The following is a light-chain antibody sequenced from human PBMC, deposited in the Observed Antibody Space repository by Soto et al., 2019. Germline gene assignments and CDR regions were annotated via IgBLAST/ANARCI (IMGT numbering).Light chain of an antibody. V-gene: IGKV3-20*01. J-gene: IGKJ2*01. CDR3: QQYASSPYT. CDR2: GAS. Sequence: EIVLTQSPGTLSLSPGERVTLSCRASQSVSSSYFAWYQQKPGQSPRLLIYGASSRATGIPDRFSGSKSGTDFTLTISRLESEDFAVYYCQQYASSPYTFGQGTKLEIK. CDR1: QSVSSSY.